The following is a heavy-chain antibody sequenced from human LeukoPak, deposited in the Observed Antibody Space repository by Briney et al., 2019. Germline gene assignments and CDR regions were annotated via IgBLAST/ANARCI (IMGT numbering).Heavy chain of an antibody. Sequence: PGGSLRLSCAASGFTFSSYSMSWVRQAPGKGLEWASSITSSSSYIYYADSVKGRFTISRDNAKNSLYLQMNSLRAEDTAVYYCARLYCSGGSCYKGAGDYWGQGTLVTVSS. V-gene: IGHV3-21*01. CDR2: ITSSSSYI. D-gene: IGHD2-15*01. J-gene: IGHJ4*02. CDR3: ARLYCSGGSCYKGAGDY. CDR1: GFTFSSYS.